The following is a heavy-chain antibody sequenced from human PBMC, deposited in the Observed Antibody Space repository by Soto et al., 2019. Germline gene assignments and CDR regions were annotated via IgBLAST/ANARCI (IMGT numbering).Heavy chain of an antibody. CDR3: ARVGLRFLEWLSWFDP. Sequence: GGSLRLSCAASGFTFSSYAMHWVRQAPGKGLEWVAVISYDGSNKYYADSVKGRFTISRDNSKNTLYLQMNSLRAEDTAVYYCARVGLRFLEWLSWFDPWGQGTLVTVSS. V-gene: IGHV3-30-3*01. D-gene: IGHD3-3*01. CDR1: GFTFSSYA. J-gene: IGHJ5*02. CDR2: ISYDGSNK.